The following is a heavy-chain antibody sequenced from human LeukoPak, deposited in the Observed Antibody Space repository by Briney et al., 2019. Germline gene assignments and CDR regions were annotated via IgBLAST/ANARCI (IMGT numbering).Heavy chain of an antibody. D-gene: IGHD6-13*01. V-gene: IGHV1-18*01. Sequence: ASVKVSCKASGYTFSSYGISWVRQAPGQGLEWMGWISAYNGKTNYAQKLQGRVTMTTDTSTSTAYMELRSLRSDDTAVYYCARALDSSSWYHFDYWGQGTLVTVSS. J-gene: IGHJ4*02. CDR2: ISAYNGKT. CDR1: GYTFSSYG. CDR3: ARALDSSSWYHFDY.